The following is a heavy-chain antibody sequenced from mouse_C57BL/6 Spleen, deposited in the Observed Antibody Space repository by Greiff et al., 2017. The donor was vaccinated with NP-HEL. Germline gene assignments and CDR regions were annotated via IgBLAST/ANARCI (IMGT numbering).Heavy chain of an antibody. J-gene: IGHJ1*03. V-gene: IGHV7-3*01. CDR2: IRNKANGYTT. CDR3: ARWGNLRYFDV. D-gene: IGHD2-1*01. Sequence: EVKLVESGGGLVQPGGSLSLSCAASGFTFTDYYMSWVRQPPGKALEWLGFIRNKANGYTTEYSASVKGRFTISRDNSQSILYLQMNALRAEDSATYYCARWGNLRYFDVWGTGTTVTVSS. CDR1: GFTFTDYY.